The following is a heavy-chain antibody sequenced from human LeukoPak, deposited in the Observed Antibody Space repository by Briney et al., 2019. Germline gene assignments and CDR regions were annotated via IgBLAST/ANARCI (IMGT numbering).Heavy chain of an antibody. J-gene: IGHJ4*02. CDR2: ISYDGSNK. CDR1: GFTFSSYG. V-gene: IGHV3-30*18. D-gene: IGHD2-15*01. Sequence: GGSKRLSCAASGFTFSSYGMRCVRQAPGKGLEWVAVISYDGSNKYYADSVKGRFTISRDNSKNTLYLQMNSLRAEDTAVYYCAKTSLYCSGGSCYGSWYFDYWGQGTLVTVSS. CDR3: AKTSLYCSGGSCYGSWYFDY.